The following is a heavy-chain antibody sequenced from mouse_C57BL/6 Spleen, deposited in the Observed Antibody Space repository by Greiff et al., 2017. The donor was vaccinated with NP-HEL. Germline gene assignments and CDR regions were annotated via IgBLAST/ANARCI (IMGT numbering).Heavy chain of an antibody. CDR1: GYTFTSYW. D-gene: IGHD2-3*01. V-gene: IGHV1-69*01. J-gene: IGHJ4*01. CDR2: IDPSDSYT. CDR3: AREDSLYYYAMDY. Sequence: VQLQQPGAELVMPGASVKLSCKASGYTFTSYWMHWVKQRPGQGLEWIGEIDPSDSYTNYNQKFKGKSTLTVDKSSSTAYMQLSSLTSEDSAVYYCAREDSLYYYAMDYWGQGTSVTVSS.